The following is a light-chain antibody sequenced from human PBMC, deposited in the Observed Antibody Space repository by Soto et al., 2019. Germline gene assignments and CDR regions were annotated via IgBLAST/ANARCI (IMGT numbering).Light chain of an antibody. J-gene: IGKJ1*01. CDR2: DAS. V-gene: IGKV3-11*01. Sequence: EIVLTQSPATLSLSPGERATLSCRASQSVSSHLAWYQQKPGQAPRLLIYDASNRATGIPARFSGSGSGTDFTLTISSLEPEAFAVYYCQQRSDWWTFGQGTKVEVK. CDR1: QSVSSH. CDR3: QQRSDWWT.